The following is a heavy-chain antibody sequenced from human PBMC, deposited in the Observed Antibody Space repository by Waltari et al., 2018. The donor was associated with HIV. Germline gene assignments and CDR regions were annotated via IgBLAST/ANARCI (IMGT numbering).Heavy chain of an antibody. CDR3: ARDKTTYYYGSGVSY. Sequence: QVQLVQSGAEVKKPGASVKVSCKASGYTFTSYGISWVRQAPGKGLEGMGWSSAYNGNTTYAQKPQGRVTMTTDTSTSTAYIELRSLRSDDTAVYDCARDKTTYYYGSGVSYWGQGTLVTVSS. J-gene: IGHJ4*02. CDR1: GYTFTSYG. D-gene: IGHD3-10*01. V-gene: IGHV1-18*01. CDR2: SSAYNGNT.